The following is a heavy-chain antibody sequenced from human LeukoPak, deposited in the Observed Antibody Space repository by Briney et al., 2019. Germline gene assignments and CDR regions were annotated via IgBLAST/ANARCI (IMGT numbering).Heavy chain of an antibody. D-gene: IGHD3-22*01. CDR2: INPSGGST. J-gene: IGHJ4*02. V-gene: IGHV1-46*01. Sequence: GASVKVSCKAPGYTFTTYYIHWVRQAPGQGLEWLGIINPSGGSTTYAQKFQGRVTMTRDTSTSTVYMELNSLRSEDTAVYYCARGDDSSRGGYFDYWGQGTLVTVSS. CDR1: GYTFTTYY. CDR3: ARGDDSSRGGYFDY.